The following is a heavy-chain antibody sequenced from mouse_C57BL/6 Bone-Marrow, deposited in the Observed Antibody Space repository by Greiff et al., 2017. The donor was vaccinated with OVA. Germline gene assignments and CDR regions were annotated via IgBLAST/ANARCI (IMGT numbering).Heavy chain of an antibody. CDR2: INPYNGGT. J-gene: IGHJ4*01. CDR3: ARSPDRSSRYYAIDY. V-gene: IGHV1-19*01. D-gene: IGHD1-1*01. CDR1: GYTFTDYY. Sequence: EVQLQQSGPVLVKPGASVKMSCKASGYTFTDYYMNWVKQSHGKSLEWIGVINPYNGGTSYNQKFKGKATLTVDKSSSTAYMELNSLTSEDSAVYDCARSPDRSSRYYAIDYWGQGTSVTVSS.